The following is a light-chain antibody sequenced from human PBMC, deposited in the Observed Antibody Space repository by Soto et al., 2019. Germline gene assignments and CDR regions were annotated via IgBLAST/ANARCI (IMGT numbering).Light chain of an antibody. V-gene: IGKV1-39*01. J-gene: IGKJ5*01. CDR3: QQSYSTPSIT. CDR2: AAS. CDR1: QNISNY. Sequence: DIQMTQSPSSLSASVGDRVTITCRASQNISNYLNWYQHRPGKAPNLLIYAASNLQSGVPSKFSASGSGTDFALTICSLQPEDFATYYCQQSYSTPSITFGQGTRLEIK.